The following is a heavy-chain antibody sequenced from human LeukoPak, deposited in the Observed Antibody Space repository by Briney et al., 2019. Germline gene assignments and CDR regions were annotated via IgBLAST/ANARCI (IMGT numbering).Heavy chain of an antibody. D-gene: IGHD4-23*01. V-gene: IGHV1-69*06. CDR3: ERLDYGGNSGTIDY. CDR2: IIPIFGTA. CDR1: GGTFSSYA. J-gene: IGHJ4*02. Sequence: SVNVSCKGSGGTFSSYAFSWVRQAPGQGLEWMGGIIPIFGTANYAQKFQGRGTITADRYTSTAYMELSSLRSEDKAGYYCERLDYGGNSGTIDYWGQGSLVTVS.